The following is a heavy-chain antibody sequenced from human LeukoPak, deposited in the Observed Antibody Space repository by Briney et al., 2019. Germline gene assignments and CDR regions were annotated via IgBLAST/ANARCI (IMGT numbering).Heavy chain of an antibody. V-gene: IGHV1-18*01. Sequence: PRASVKVSCKASGYTFTSYGISWVRQAPGQGLEWMGWISAYNGNTNYAQKLQGRVAVTTDTSTSTVSMDLRSLRSDDTAVYYCASSGHGDYVNFYHGMDVWGQGTTVTVSS. J-gene: IGHJ6*02. CDR1: GYTFTSYG. D-gene: IGHD4-17*01. CDR3: ASSGHGDYVNFYHGMDV. CDR2: ISAYNGNT.